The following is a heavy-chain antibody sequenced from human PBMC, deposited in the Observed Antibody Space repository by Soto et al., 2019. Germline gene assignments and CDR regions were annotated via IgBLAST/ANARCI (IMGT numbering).Heavy chain of an antibody. CDR3: ARDHGLRFLEWLFPSHELYYYYGMDV. V-gene: IGHV3-30-3*01. D-gene: IGHD3-3*01. Sequence: GGSLRLSCAASGFTFSSYAMHWVRQAPGKGLEWVAVISYDGSNKYYADSVKGRFTISRDNSKNTLYLQMNSLRAEDTAVYYCARDHGLRFLEWLFPSHELYYYYGMDVWGQGTTVTVSS. CDR2: ISYDGSNK. J-gene: IGHJ6*02. CDR1: GFTFSSYA.